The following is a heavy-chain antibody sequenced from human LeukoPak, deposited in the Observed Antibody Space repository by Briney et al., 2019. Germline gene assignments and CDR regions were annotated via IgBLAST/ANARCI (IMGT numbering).Heavy chain of an antibody. V-gene: IGHV3-23*01. J-gene: IGHJ4*02. CDR2: LTVSGGST. D-gene: IGHD3-22*01. Sequence: GGSLSLSCAASGFTFSIYAMSWVRQAPGKGLEWVSALTVSGGSTYYPGSVKGRFTISRDNSKNTLYLQMNSLRAEDTAIYYCARSPLDTSMTIYFDKWGLGTLVTVSS. CDR1: GFTFSIYA. CDR3: ARSPLDTSMTIYFDK.